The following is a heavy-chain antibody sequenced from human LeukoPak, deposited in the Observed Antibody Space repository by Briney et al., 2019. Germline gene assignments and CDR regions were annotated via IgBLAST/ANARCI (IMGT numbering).Heavy chain of an antibody. CDR3: ARDMGAPGYGANSFDY. CDR2: IYHTGGT. Sequence: PSETLSLTCTVSGGSVSGGSYFWSWIRQPPGKGLEWIGYIYHTGGTTYNPSLTSQVSISVGTSKNQFSLRLRSVTAADTAVYYCARDMGAPGYGANSFDYWGQGTLVTVSS. V-gene: IGHV4-61*01. CDR1: GGSVSGGSYF. J-gene: IGHJ4*02. D-gene: IGHD4-23*01.